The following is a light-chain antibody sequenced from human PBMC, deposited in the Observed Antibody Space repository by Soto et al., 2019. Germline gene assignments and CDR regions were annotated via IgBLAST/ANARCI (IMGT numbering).Light chain of an antibody. CDR2: KTS. CDR1: PSIGVW. CDR3: QQYINYFRT. V-gene: IGKV1-5*03. J-gene: IGKJ1*01. Sequence: DIQMTQSPSTLSASVGDRVTITCRASPSIGVWLAWYQQKPGTAPKLLIYKTSTLDSGVPLRFSGSGSGTEFTLTISSLQPDDFATYYCQQYINYFRTFGQGTKVEIK.